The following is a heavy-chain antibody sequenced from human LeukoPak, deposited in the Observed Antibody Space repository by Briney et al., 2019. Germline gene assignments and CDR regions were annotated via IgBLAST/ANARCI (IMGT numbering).Heavy chain of an antibody. CDR1: GFTFSSYG. Sequence: GGSLRLSCAASGFTFSSYGMHWVRQAPGKGLEWVAVMWYDGSNKYYADSVKGRFTISRDNSKNTLYLQMNSLRAEDTAVYYCARDRDYCSGGSCYVDYWGQGTLVTVSS. D-gene: IGHD2-15*01. J-gene: IGHJ4*02. CDR3: ARDRDYCSGGSCYVDY. CDR2: MWYDGSNK. V-gene: IGHV3-33*01.